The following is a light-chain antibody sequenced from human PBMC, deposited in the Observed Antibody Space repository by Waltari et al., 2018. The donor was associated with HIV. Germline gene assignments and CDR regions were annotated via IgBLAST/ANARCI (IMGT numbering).Light chain of an antibody. CDR2: QDG. J-gene: IGLJ2*01. CDR3: QAWDNNGAV. V-gene: IGLV3-1*01. CDR1: KLGEKY. Sequence: SYDLTQTPSMSVSPGQTASITCSGDKLGEKYVCWYQQRPGQSPVSLIYQDGERPSGVPERFSGSNSGNTATLTISGTQAMDEADYYCQAWDNNGAVFGGGTKLTVL.